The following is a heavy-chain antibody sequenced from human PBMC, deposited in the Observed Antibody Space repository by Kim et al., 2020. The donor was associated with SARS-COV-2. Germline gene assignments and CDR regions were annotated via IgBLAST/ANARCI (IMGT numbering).Heavy chain of an antibody. D-gene: IGHD3-16*02. Sequence: SETLSLTCTVSGGSISSYYWSWIRQPPGKGLEWIGYIYYSGSTNYNLSLKSRVTISVDTSKNQFSLKLSSVTAADTAVYYCARLYRYYYGMDVWGQGTTVTVSS. CDR2: IYYSGST. CDR1: GGSISSYY. V-gene: IGHV4-59*01. J-gene: IGHJ6*02. CDR3: ARLYRYYYGMDV.